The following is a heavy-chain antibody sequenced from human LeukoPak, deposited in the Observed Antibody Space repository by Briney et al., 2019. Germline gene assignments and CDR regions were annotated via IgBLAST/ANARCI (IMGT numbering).Heavy chain of an antibody. D-gene: IGHD7-27*01. CDR3: SKDLPHTRAWALKY. CDR1: GFIFGDAW. Sequence: GGSLRLSCTASGFIFGDAWMTWVRQAPGRGPEWVGRIKSKHDGGTTDYASSVRGRFTISRDDSENTLYLQMDSLRTDDTAVYYCSKDLPHTRAWALKYWGQGALVTVSS. CDR2: IKSKHDGGTT. J-gene: IGHJ4*02. V-gene: IGHV3-15*01.